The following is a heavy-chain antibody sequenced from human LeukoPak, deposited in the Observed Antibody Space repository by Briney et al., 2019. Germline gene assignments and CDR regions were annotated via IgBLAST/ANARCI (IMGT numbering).Heavy chain of an antibody. CDR3: AKDQGYDDSSGYQYFFDS. V-gene: IGHV3-30*02. D-gene: IGHD3-22*01. Sequence: GGSLRLSCAASGFTFSSSGMHWVRQAPDKGLEWVAFIRYDESNQYYADSVKGRFTISRDNAKNTLFLQMNNLRAEDTAFYYCAKDQGYDDSSGYQYFFDSWGQGTLATVSS. CDR1: GFTFSSSG. CDR2: IRYDESNQ. J-gene: IGHJ4*02.